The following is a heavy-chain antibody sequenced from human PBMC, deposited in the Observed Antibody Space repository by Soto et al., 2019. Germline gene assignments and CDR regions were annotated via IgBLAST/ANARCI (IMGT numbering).Heavy chain of an antibody. CDR2: ISSSGSTI. CDR1: GFTFSSYE. D-gene: IGHD6-13*01. Sequence: GSLRLSCATSGFTFSSYEMNWVRQAPGKGLEWVSYISSSGSTIYYADSVKGRFTISRDNAKNSLYLQMDSLRAEDTAVYYCARDQEAGSFFPYCYGMDVWGQGTTVTVSS. CDR3: ARDQEAGSFFPYCYGMDV. J-gene: IGHJ6*02. V-gene: IGHV3-48*03.